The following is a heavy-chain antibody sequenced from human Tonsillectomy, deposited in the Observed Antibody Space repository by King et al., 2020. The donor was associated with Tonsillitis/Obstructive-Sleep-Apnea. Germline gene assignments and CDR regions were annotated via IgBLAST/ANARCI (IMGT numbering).Heavy chain of an antibody. CDR3: AREEQYYYYYYMDV. Sequence: VQLVESGGGLVKPGGSLRLSCAASGFTFSSYSMNLVRQAPGKGLEWVSSISSSSSYIYYADSVKGRVSISRDNSKNSRYLQMNRHRAEDTAVYYCAREEQYYYYYYMDVWGKGTTVTVSS. J-gene: IGHJ6*03. CDR1: GFTFSSYS. D-gene: IGHD1-26*01. V-gene: IGHV3-21*01. CDR2: ISSSSSYI.